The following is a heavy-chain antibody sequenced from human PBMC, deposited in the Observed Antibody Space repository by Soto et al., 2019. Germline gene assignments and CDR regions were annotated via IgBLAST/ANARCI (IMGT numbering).Heavy chain of an antibody. CDR1: GFTFSSYG. D-gene: IGHD6-13*01. V-gene: IGHV3-30*18. CDR2: ISYDGSNE. CDR3: AKDLTALAAAGAPIDY. Sequence: QVLLVESGGGVVQPGRSLRLSCAASGFTFSSYGMHWVRQAPGKGLEWVAIISYDGSNEYSADSVKGRFTISRDNSKNTLYLQMHSLRAEDTAVYYCAKDLTALAAAGAPIDYWGQGTLVTVSS. J-gene: IGHJ4*02.